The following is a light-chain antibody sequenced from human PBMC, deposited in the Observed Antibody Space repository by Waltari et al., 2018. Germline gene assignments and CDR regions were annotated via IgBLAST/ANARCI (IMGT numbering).Light chain of an antibody. Sequence: LPRRASKRGDNPLGGNHQRPGQAPRLLIYDASNRATGIPARFSGSGSGTDFTLTISSLEPEDFALYDCQQRSHWPPGFGGGTKVEIK. V-gene: IGKV3-11*01. J-gene: IGKJ4*01. CDR2: DAS. CDR1: KRGDNP. CDR3: QQRSHWPPG.